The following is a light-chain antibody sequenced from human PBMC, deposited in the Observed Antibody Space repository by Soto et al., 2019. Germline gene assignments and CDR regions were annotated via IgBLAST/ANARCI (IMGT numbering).Light chain of an antibody. Sequence: QSVLTQSPSASASLGASVKLTCTLSSGHSSYAIAWHQQQPEKGPRYLMKLNSDGSHSKGDVIPDRFSGSSSGTDRYLTISSLQSEDEADYYCQTWGTGIYWVFGGGTKVTVL. CDR2: LNSDGSH. J-gene: IGLJ3*02. V-gene: IGLV4-69*01. CDR1: SGHSSYA. CDR3: QTWGTGIYWV.